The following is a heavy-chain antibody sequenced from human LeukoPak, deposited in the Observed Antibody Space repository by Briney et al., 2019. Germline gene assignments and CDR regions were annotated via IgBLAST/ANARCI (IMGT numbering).Heavy chain of an antibody. CDR2: INPNSGGT. J-gene: IGHJ3*02. CDR3: ATPVGLRYFGWLSQSDAFDI. Sequence: ASVKVSCKASGYTFTGYYMHWVRQAPGQGLEWMGWINPNSGGTNYAQKFQGRVTMTRDTSISTAYMELSRLRSDDTAVYYCATPVGLRYFGWLSQSDAFDIWGQGTMVTVSS. CDR1: GYTFTGYY. V-gene: IGHV1-2*02. D-gene: IGHD3-9*01.